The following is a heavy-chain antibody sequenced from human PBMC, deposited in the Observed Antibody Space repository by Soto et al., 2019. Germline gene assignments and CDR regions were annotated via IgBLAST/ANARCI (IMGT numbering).Heavy chain of an antibody. J-gene: IGHJ4*02. V-gene: IGHV3-9*01. CDR3: AKGTNYDCWSGPSY. CDR2: ISWNSGNI. CDR1: GFTFDDYA. Sequence: EVQLVESGGGLVQPGRSLRLSCAASGFTFDDYAMHWVRQAPGKGLEWVSGISWNSGNIGYADSVKGRFTISRDNAKNSLYLQMNSLRAEDTALYYCAKGTNYDCWSGPSYWGQGALVTVSS. D-gene: IGHD3-3*01.